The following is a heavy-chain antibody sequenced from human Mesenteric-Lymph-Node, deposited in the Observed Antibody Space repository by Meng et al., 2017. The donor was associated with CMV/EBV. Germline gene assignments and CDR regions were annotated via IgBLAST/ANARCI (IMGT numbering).Heavy chain of an antibody. CDR1: GFTFDAYG. D-gene: IGHD2-2*01. CDR3: AKDHEMYCVKTSCFYMDV. Sequence: GGSLRLSCAASGFTFDAYGLSWVRQAQGKGLEWVAFKRYDGSNEYYADSVKGRLTISRDNSKNSLYLQMNNLRPEDTAVYYCAKDHEMYCVKTSCFYMDVWGQGTTVTVSS. J-gene: IGHJ6*02. V-gene: IGHV3-30*02. CDR2: KRYDGSNE.